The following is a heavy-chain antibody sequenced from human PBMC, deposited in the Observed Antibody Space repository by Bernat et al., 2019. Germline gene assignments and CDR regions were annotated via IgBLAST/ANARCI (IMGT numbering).Heavy chain of an antibody. CDR2: ISWDGGST. CDR3: AKDIFCSSTSCHAADDY. V-gene: IGHV3-43*01. Sequence: EVQLVESGGVVVQPGGSLRLSCAASGFTFDDYTMHWVRQAPGKGLEWVSLISWDGGSTYYADSVKGRFTISRDNSKNSLYLQMNSLRTEDTALYYCAKDIFCSSTSCHAADDYWGQGTLVTVSS. J-gene: IGHJ4*02. D-gene: IGHD2-2*01. CDR1: GFTFDDYT.